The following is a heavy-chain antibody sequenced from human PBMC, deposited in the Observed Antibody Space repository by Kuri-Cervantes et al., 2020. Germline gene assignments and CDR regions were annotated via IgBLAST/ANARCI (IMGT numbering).Heavy chain of an antibody. CDR2: INAGNGNT. CDR3: ASLLLWFGELPPRGDC. D-gene: IGHD3-10*01. CDR1: GYTFTSYA. V-gene: IGHV1-3*01. J-gene: IGHJ4*02. Sequence: ASVKVSCKASGYTFTSYAMHWVRQAPGQRLEWMGWINAGNGNTKYSQKFQGRVTITRDTSASTAYMELSSLRSEDTAVYYCASLLLWFGELPPRGDCWGQGTLVTVSS.